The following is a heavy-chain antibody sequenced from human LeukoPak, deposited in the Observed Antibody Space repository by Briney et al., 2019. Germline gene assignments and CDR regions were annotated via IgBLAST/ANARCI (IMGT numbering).Heavy chain of an antibody. CDR1: GFTVSSNY. J-gene: IGHJ4*02. V-gene: IGHV3-74*01. D-gene: IGHD3-22*01. CDR2: INSDGSST. Sequence: GGSLRLSCAASGFTVSSNYMSWVRQAPGKGLVWVSRINSDGSSTSYADSVKGRFTISRDNAKNTLYLQMNSLRAEDTAVYYCARDRPYYYDSSGLNYWGQGTLVTVSS. CDR3: ARDRPYYYDSSGLNY.